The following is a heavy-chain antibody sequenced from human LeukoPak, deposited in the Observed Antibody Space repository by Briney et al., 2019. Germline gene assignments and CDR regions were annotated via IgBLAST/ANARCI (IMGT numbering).Heavy chain of an antibody. V-gene: IGHV3-30*04. Sequence: PGGSLRLSCAASGFTFSSYAMHWVRQAPDKGLEGVAVISYDGSNKYYADSVKGRFTISRDNSKNTLYLQMNSLRAEDTAVYYCARAESRGSYPYYWGQGTLVTVSS. CDR2: ISYDGSNK. D-gene: IGHD3-16*01. J-gene: IGHJ4*02. CDR3: ARAESRGSYPYY. CDR1: GFTFSSYA.